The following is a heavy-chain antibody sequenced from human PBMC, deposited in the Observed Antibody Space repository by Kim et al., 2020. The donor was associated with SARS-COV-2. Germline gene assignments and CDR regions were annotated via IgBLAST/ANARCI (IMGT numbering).Heavy chain of an antibody. Sequence: GGSLRLSCAASGFTFGDYAMHWVRQAPGKGLEWVSGISWNSGSIGYADSVKGRFTISRDNAKNSLYLQMNSLRAEDTALYYCAKDRRAVTMVRGASYYYYGMDVWGQGTTVTVSS. J-gene: IGHJ6*02. V-gene: IGHV3-9*01. CDR3: AKDRRAVTMVRGASYYYYGMDV. D-gene: IGHD3-10*01. CDR1: GFTFGDYA. CDR2: ISWNSGSI.